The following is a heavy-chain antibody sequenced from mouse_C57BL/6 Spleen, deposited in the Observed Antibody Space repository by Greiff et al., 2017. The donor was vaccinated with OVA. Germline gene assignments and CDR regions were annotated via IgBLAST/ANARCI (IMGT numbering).Heavy chain of an antibody. J-gene: IGHJ4*01. Sequence: EVKLQESGPGLVKPSQSLSLTCSVTGYSITSGYYWNWIRQFPGNKLEWMGYISYDGSNNYNPSLKNRISITRDTSKNQFFLKLNSVTTEDTATYYCARVSYYDSSMDYWGQGTSVTVSS. CDR1: GYSITSGYY. V-gene: IGHV3-6*01. D-gene: IGHD2-4*01. CDR3: ARVSYYDSSMDY. CDR2: ISYDGSN.